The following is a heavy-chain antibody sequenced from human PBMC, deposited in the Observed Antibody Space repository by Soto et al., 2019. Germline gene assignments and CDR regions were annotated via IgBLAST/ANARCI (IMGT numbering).Heavy chain of an antibody. CDR2: IIPIFGTA. D-gene: IGHD5-12*01. J-gene: IGHJ6*02. V-gene: IGHV1-69*13. CDR3: ARDQTASGYSGFGSGMDV. CDR1: GGTFSSYA. Sequence: GASVKVSCKASGGTFSSYAISWVRQAPGQGLEWMGGIIPIFGTANYAQKFPCRVTITADESTSKAYMGLSSLRSEDTAGYYCARDQTASGYSGFGSGMDVWGQVTTVTVSS.